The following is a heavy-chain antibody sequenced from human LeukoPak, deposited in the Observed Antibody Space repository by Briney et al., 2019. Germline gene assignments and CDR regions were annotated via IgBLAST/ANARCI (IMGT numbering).Heavy chain of an antibody. D-gene: IGHD1-26*01. Sequence: GGSLRLSCAASGFTFSSYNMNWVRQTPGQGLEWVSSITSGSSHIYYADSVKGRFTISRDNAKSSLYLQMNSLRAEDTAVYYCAIDPYSGSYGADYYYYMDVWGKGTTVTISS. CDR2: ITSGSSHI. CDR3: AIDPYSGSYGADYYYYMDV. CDR1: GFTFSSYN. V-gene: IGHV3-21*01. J-gene: IGHJ6*03.